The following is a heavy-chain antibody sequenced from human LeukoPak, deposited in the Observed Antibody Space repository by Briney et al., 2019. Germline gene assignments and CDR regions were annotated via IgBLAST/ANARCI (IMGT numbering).Heavy chain of an antibody. J-gene: IGHJ4*02. V-gene: IGHV4-38-2*02. CDR2: IYHSGST. D-gene: IGHD3-10*01. CDR1: GYSISSGYY. Sequence: PSETLSFTCTVSGYSISSGYYWGWIRQPPGKGLEWIGSIYHSGSTYYNPSLKSRVTISVDTSKNQFSLKLSSVTAADTAVYYCARVSYYGSGSFDYWGQGTLVTVSS. CDR3: ARVSYYGSGSFDY.